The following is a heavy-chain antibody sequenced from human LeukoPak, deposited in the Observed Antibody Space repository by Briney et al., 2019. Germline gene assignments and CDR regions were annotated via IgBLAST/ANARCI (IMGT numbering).Heavy chain of an antibody. CDR2: ISSSSSSFI. CDR3: ARLDHYDILTGYYPNAFDI. D-gene: IGHD3-9*01. V-gene: IGHV3-21*01. CDR1: GFTFSSYS. J-gene: IGHJ3*02. Sequence: GGSLRLSCAASGFTFSSYSMNWVRQAPGKGLEWVSSISSSSSSFIYYADSVKGRFTISRDNAKNSLYLQMNSLRADDTAVYYCARLDHYDILTGYYPNAFDIWGQGTMVTVSS.